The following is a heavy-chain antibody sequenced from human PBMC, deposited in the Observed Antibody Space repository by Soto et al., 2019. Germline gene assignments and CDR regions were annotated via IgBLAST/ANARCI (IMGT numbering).Heavy chain of an antibody. V-gene: IGHV4-30-4*01. J-gene: IGHJ6*02. CDR3: ARALIQLRPPYYYGMDV. CDR2: IYYSGTT. D-gene: IGHD5-18*01. Sequence: SETLSLTCTVSGGSISSGDHYWSWIRQPPGKGLEWIGYIYYSGTTYYNPSLKSRVTISVDTSENQFSLKVNSVTAADTAVHYCARALIQLRPPYYYGMDVWGQGTTVTVSS. CDR1: GGSISSGDHY.